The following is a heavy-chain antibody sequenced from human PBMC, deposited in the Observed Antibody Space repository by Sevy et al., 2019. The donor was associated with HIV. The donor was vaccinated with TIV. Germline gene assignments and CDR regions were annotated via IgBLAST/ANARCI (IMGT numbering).Heavy chain of an antibody. D-gene: IGHD6-13*01. Sequence: GGSLRLSCAASGFTFSDYYMSWIRQAPGKGLEWVSYISISSDYTNYPDSVKGRLTISRDNAKNSLYLQMNSLRAEDTALYYCARGRGIAAAHYFDYWGQGTLVTVSS. CDR2: ISISSDYT. J-gene: IGHJ4*02. CDR3: ARGRGIAAAHYFDY. CDR1: GFTFSDYY. V-gene: IGHV3-11*06.